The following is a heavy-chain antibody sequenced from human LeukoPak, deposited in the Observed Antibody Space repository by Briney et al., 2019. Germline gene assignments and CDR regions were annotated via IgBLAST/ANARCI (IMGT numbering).Heavy chain of an antibody. D-gene: IGHD3-22*01. V-gene: IGHV3-9*01. CDR1: GFTFSNYA. CDR3: AKDMGPYYYDSSGYRWDAFDI. J-gene: IGHJ3*02. CDR2: ISWNSGSI. Sequence: PGGSLRLSCAASGFTFSNYAMSWVRQAPGKGLEWVSGISWNSGSIGYADSVKGRFTISRDNAKNSLYLQMNSLRAEDTALYYCAKDMGPYYYDSSGYRWDAFDIWGQGTMVTVSS.